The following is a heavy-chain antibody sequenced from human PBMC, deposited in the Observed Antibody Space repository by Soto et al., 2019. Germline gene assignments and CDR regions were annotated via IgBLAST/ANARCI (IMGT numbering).Heavy chain of an antibody. CDR2: ISGSGGSS. D-gene: IGHD4-4*01. CDR3: AKGSIEYSASIDY. CDR1: GFSFSSCA. J-gene: IGHJ4*02. V-gene: IGHV3-23*01. Sequence: GGSLRLSCEASGFSFSSCAMIWVRQAPGKGLEWVSVISGSGGSSYFADSVKGRFTISRDNSKNMLYLEMSSLRAEDTAIYFCAKGSIEYSASIDYWGQGTLVTVSS.